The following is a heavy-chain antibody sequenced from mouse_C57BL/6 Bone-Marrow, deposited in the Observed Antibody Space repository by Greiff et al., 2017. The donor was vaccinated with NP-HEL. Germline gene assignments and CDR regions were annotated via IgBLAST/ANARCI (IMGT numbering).Heavy chain of an antibody. V-gene: IGHV14-1*01. D-gene: IGHD3-1*01. Sequence: EVQLQQSGAELVRPGASVKLSCTASGFNIKDCYMHWVKQRPEQGLEWIGRIDPEDGDTDYAPKFQGKATMTADTSSNTAYLQLSSLASEDAADYCCTTSGNRGFAYWGQGTLVTVSA. CDR2: IDPEDGDT. CDR3: TTSGNRGFAY. J-gene: IGHJ3*01. CDR1: GFNIKDCY.